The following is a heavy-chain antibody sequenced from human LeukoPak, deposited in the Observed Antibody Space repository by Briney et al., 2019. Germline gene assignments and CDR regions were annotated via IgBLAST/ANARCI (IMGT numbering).Heavy chain of an antibody. CDR1: GYTFTSYV. CDR2: MNPNSGST. J-gene: IGHJ5*02. CDR3: ARGPPRITMIVVVIPRGWFDP. V-gene: IGHV1-8*01. Sequence: ASVKVSCKASGYTFTSYVINWVRQATGQGLEWMGWMNPNSGSTGYAQKFQGRVTMTRNTSISTAYMELSSLRSEDTAVYYCARGPPRITMIVVVIPRGWFDPWGQGTLVTVSS. D-gene: IGHD3-22*01.